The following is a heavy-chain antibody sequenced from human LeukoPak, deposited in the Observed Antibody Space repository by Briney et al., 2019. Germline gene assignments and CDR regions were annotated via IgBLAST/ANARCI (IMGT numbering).Heavy chain of an antibody. CDR2: ISAYNGNT. V-gene: IGHV1-18*01. D-gene: IGHD3-10*01. J-gene: IGHJ5*02. CDR1: GYTFTSYG. Sequence: GASVKVSCKASGYTFTSYGISWVRQAPGQGLEWMGWISAYNGNTNYAQKFQGRVTMTRDTSISTAYMELSRLRSDDTAVYYCARGLWFGELLWFDPWGQGTLVTVSS. CDR3: ARGLWFGELLWFDP.